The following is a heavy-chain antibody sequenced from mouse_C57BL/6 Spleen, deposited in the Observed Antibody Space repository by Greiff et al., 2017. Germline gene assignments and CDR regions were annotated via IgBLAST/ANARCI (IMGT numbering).Heavy chain of an antibody. CDR1: GFTFSSYG. V-gene: IGHV5-6*02. D-gene: IGHD3-2*02. Sequence: EVKLQESGGDLVKPGGSLKLSCAASGFTFSSYGMSWVRQTPDKRLEWVATISSGGSYTYYPDSVKGRFTISRDNAKNTLYLQMSSLKSEDTAMYYCARRLDSSGYGSYFDYWGQGTTLTVSS. CDR3: ARRLDSSGYGSYFDY. CDR2: ISSGGSYT. J-gene: IGHJ2*01.